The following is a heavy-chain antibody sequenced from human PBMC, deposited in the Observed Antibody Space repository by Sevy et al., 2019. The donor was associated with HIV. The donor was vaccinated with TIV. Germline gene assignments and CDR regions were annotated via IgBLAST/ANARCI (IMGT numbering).Heavy chain of an antibody. D-gene: IGHD3-16*01. CDR1: GFSFNTYA. CDR3: AKDQPQKLRVWESTRFGAFDV. CDR2: ISASGSYT. Sequence: GGSLRLSCAASGFSFNTYALSWVRQAPGKGLEWVSEISASGSYTFYSDSVKGRFTISRDNWKTTLYLQMDSLKVEDTAIYYCAKDQPQKLRVWESTRFGAFDVWGQGTVVTVSS. J-gene: IGHJ3*01. V-gene: IGHV3-23*01.